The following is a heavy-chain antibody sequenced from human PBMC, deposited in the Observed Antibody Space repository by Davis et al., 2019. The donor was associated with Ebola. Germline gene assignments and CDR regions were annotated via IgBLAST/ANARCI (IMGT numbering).Heavy chain of an antibody. V-gene: IGHV4-38-2*02. CDR1: GYSISSGYY. CDR3: ARDRGVRGVGTYYYYGMDV. J-gene: IGHJ6*04. CDR2: IYHSGST. Sequence: GSLRLSCTVSGYSISSGYYWGWIRQPPGKGLEWIGSIYHSGSTYYNPSLKSRVTISVDTSKNQFSLKLSSVTAADTAVYYCARDRGVRGVGTYYYYGMDVWGKGTTVTVSS. D-gene: IGHD3-10*01.